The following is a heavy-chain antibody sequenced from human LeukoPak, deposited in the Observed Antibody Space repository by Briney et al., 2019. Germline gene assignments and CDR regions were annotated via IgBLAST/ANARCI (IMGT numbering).Heavy chain of an antibody. J-gene: IGHJ5*02. CDR1: GYIFTNYG. D-gene: IGHD6-13*01. Sequence: ASVKVSCKASGYIFTNYGISWVRQAPGQGLGWMGWVSPYNGNTSYVQKLQGRVTMTTDTSTSTAYMELRSLRSEDTAVYYCAREGGPYSSFDPWGQGTLVTVSS. V-gene: IGHV1-18*01. CDR2: VSPYNGNT. CDR3: AREGGPYSSFDP.